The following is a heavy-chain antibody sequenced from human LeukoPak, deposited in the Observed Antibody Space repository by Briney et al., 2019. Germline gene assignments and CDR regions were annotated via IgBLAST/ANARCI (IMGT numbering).Heavy chain of an antibody. CDR3: ATAPAITIFGVVIIPPWYFDY. D-gene: IGHD3-3*01. Sequence: TGGSLRLSCAASGFTFSSYGMHWVRQAPGKGLEWVAFIRYDGSNKYYADSVKGRFTISRDNSKNTLYLQMNSLRAEDTAVYYCATAPAITIFGVVIIPPWYFDYWGQGTLVTVSS. CDR2: IRYDGSNK. CDR1: GFTFSSYG. V-gene: IGHV3-30*02. J-gene: IGHJ4*02.